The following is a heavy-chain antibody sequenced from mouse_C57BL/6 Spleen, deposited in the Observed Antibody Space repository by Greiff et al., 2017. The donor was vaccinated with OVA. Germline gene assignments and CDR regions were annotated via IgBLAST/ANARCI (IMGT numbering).Heavy chain of an antibody. D-gene: IGHD2-1*01. CDR1: GYTFTSYW. V-gene: IGHV1-64*01. J-gene: IGHJ4*01. CDR3: AKGNYYAMDY. CDR2: IHPNSGSP. Sequence: QVQLQQPGAELVKPGASVKLSCKASGYTFTSYWMHWVKQRPGQGLEWIGMIHPNSGSPNYNEKLKSKATLTVDKSSSTAYMHISSLTSEDSAVYFFAKGNYYAMDYWGQGTSVTVSS.